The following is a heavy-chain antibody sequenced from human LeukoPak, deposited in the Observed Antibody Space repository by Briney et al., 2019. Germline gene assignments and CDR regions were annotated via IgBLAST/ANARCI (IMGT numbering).Heavy chain of an antibody. Sequence: GGSLRLSCAASGFTFSSYGMYWVRQAPGKGLEWVAFIRYDGSNKYYADSVKGRFTISRDNSKNTLYLQMKSLRAEDTAVYYCARDLGQYYDTSDNWFDPWGQGTLVTVSS. J-gene: IGHJ5*02. D-gene: IGHD3-22*01. CDR1: GFTFSSYG. V-gene: IGHV3-30*02. CDR2: IRYDGSNK. CDR3: ARDLGQYYDTSDNWFDP.